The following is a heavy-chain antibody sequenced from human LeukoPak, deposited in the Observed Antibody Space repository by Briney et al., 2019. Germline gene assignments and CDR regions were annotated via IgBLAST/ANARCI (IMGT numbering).Heavy chain of an antibody. V-gene: IGHV3-9*01. CDR1: GFTFVNYA. Sequence: GVTLRLSCAVSGFTFVNYAIHWVRQAPGKGLEWVSGFDYNSGRIDYADSVKGRFTISRDNAKNSLYLQMNSLRVEDTALYYCTKDVTPGGADVWGQGTTVTVSS. J-gene: IGHJ6*02. CDR2: FDYNSGRI. D-gene: IGHD1-14*01. CDR3: TKDVTPGGADV.